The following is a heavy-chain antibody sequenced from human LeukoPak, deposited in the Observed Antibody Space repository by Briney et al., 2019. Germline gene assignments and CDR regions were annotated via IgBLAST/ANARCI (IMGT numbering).Heavy chain of an antibody. V-gene: IGHV4-59*01. CDR2: VSYTGST. J-gene: IGHJ4*02. Sequence: PSGTLSLTCTVSGGSISSSYWSWIRKPPGKGLEWIGFVSYTGSTNYTPSLKSRVTISVDKSKDQFSLKLSSVTAADTAVYYCARDLKTSGWYGDFDYWGQGTLVTVSS. D-gene: IGHD6-19*01. CDR3: ARDLKTSGWYGDFDY. CDR1: GGSISSSY.